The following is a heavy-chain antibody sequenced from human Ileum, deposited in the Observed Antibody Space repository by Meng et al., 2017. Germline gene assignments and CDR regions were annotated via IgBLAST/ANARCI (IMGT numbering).Heavy chain of an antibody. D-gene: IGHD5-18*01. V-gene: IGHV3-53*01. CDR1: GLTVSSNY. CDR3: ARGYNRGFDY. J-gene: IGHJ4*02. CDR2: IYSGGSP. Sequence: GGSLRPSCAVSGLTVSSNYMSWVRQAPGKGLEWVSVIYSGGSPYYADSVKGRFTISRDNSKNTLYLQMNSLRAEDTAIYYCARGYNRGFDYWGQGTLVTVSS.